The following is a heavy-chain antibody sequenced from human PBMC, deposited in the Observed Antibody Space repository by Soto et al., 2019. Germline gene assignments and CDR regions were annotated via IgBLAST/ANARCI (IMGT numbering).Heavy chain of an antibody. CDR1: GFMFSDSW. V-gene: IGHV3-7*05. CDR2: IKPDGSET. J-gene: IGHJ5*02. CDR3: ASGIDP. Sequence: EAQLVESGGDLVQPGGSLRLSCAASGFMFSDSWMNWVRQAPGKGLEWVANIKPDGSETAYVDSGKGRFTISRDNAKKFLYHQMNSLRVDDTAVYYCASGIDPWGQGTLVTVSS.